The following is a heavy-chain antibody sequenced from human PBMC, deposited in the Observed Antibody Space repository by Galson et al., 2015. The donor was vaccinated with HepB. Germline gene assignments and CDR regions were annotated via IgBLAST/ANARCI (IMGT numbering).Heavy chain of an antibody. J-gene: IGHJ3*02. D-gene: IGHD4-17*01. CDR2: ISYDGSNK. Sequence: SLRLSCAASGFTFSSYAMHWVRQAPGKGLEWVAVISYDGSNKYYADSVRGRFTISRDNSKNTLYLQMNSLRAEDTAVYYCACRYGEGAVAFDIWGQGTMVTVSS. V-gene: IGHV3-30-3*01. CDR3: ACRYGEGAVAFDI. CDR1: GFTFSSYA.